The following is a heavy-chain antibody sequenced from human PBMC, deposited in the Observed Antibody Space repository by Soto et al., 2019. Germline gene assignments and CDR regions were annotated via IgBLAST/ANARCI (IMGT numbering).Heavy chain of an antibody. J-gene: IGHJ6*02. Sequence: TVSGGSISSYYWSWIRQPPGKGLEWIGYIYYSGSTNYNPSLKSRVTISVDTSKNQFSLKLSSVTAADTAVYYCARVRAYCGGDCYSSYYYYGMDVWGQGTTVTVSS. V-gene: IGHV4-59*01. D-gene: IGHD2-21*02. CDR1: GGSISSYY. CDR2: IYYSGST. CDR3: ARVRAYCGGDCYSSYYYYGMDV.